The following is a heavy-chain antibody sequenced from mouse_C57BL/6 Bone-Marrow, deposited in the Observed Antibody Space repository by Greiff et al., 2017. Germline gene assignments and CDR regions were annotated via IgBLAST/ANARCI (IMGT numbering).Heavy chain of an antibody. CDR3: ARGTEDY. V-gene: IGHV1-55*01. Sequence: QVQLQQPGAALVKPGASVKMSCKASVYTFTSYWITWVKQRPGQGLEWIGDIYPGSGSTNYNEKFKSKATLTVDTSSSTAYMHLSSLTSEDSAVYYCARGTEDYWGQGTTLTVSS. D-gene: IGHD3-3*01. CDR1: VYTFTSYW. CDR2: IYPGSGST. J-gene: IGHJ2*01.